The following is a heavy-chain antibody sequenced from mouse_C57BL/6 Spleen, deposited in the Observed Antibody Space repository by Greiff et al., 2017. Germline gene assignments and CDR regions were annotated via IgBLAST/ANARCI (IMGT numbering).Heavy chain of an antibody. Sequence: EVQVVESEGGLVQPGSSLKLSCTASGFTFSDYYMAWVRQVPEKGLEWVANINYDGSSTYYLDSLKSRFIISRDNAKNILYLQMSSLKSEDTATYYCARERTGTYYYDDWGQGTTLTVSS. D-gene: IGHD4-1*01. V-gene: IGHV5-16*01. CDR1: GFTFSDYY. J-gene: IGHJ2*01. CDR2: INYDGSST. CDR3: ARERTGTYYYDD.